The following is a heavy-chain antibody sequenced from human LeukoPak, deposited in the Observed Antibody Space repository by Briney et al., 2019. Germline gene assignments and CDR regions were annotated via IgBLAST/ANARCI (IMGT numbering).Heavy chain of an antibody. D-gene: IGHD5-12*01. CDR2: MSSSGTVK. J-gene: IGHJ4*02. V-gene: IGHV3-48*02. Sequence: GGSLRLSCAASGFTFRSHAMNWVRQAPGKGLEWVSYMSSSGTVKFYADSVKGRFTISRDNAKNSLHLQMNSLRDEDTAVYYCARDWLRLGYWGQGTLVTVSS. CDR3: ARDWLRLGY. CDR1: GFTFRSHA.